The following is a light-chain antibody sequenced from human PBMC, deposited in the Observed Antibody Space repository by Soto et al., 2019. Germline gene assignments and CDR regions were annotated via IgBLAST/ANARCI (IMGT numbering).Light chain of an antibody. V-gene: IGKV1-39*01. J-gene: IGKJ5*01. CDR3: QQSYSTLSLS. Sequence: DIQMTQSPSSLSASVGDRVTITCRASESISRHLNWYQQKPGKAPNLLIYASSTLQNGVPSRFSGSGSVTDFTLTITSLQPEDFATCFCQQSYSTLSLSFGQGTRLEIK. CDR2: ASS. CDR1: ESISRH.